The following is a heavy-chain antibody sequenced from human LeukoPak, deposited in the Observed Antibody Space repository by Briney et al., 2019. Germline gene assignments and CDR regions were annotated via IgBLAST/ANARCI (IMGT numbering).Heavy chain of an antibody. D-gene: IGHD5-24*01. V-gene: IGHV1-2*02. CDR2: INPNSGGT. J-gene: IGHJ4*02. Sequence: ASVKVSCKASGYTFTGYYMHWVRQAPGQGLEWMGWINPNSGGTNYAQKFQGRVTMTRDTSISTAYMELSRLRSDDTAVYYCARRWLQPCSYYYFDYWGQGTLVTVSS. CDR1: GYTFTGYY. CDR3: ARRWLQPCSYYYFDY.